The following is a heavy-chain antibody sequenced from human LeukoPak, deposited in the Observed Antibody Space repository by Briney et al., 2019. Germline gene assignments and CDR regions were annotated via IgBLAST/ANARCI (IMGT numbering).Heavy chain of an antibody. CDR3: AGYSSSWYYSYFDY. CDR1: GSTFSSYA. J-gene: IGHJ4*02. D-gene: IGHD6-13*01. CDR2: ISGSGGST. V-gene: IGHV3-23*01. Sequence: GGSLRLSCAASGSTFSSYAMSWVRQAPGKGLEWVSAISGSGGSTYYADSVKGRFTISRDNSKNTLYLQMNSLRAEDTAVYYCAGYSSSWYYSYFDYWGQGTLVTVSS.